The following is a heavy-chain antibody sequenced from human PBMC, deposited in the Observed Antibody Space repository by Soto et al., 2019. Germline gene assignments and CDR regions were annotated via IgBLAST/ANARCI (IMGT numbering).Heavy chain of an antibody. V-gene: IGHV1-8*01. CDR3: ARDLRFLEWSTPNYYYGMDV. J-gene: IGHJ6*02. Sequence: ASVKVSCKASGYTFTSYDINWVRQATGQGLEWMGWMNPNSGNTGYAQKFQGGVTITADESTSTAYMELSSLRSEDTAVYYCARDLRFLEWSTPNYYYGMDVWGQGTTVTVSS. CDR2: MNPNSGNT. D-gene: IGHD3-3*01. CDR1: GYTFTSYD.